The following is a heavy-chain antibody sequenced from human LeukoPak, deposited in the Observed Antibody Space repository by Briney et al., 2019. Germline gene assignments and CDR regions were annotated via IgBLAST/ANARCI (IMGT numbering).Heavy chain of an antibody. Sequence: KTSETLSLTCAVYGGSFSGYYWSWIRQPPGKGLEWIGEINHSGSTNYSPSLKSRVTISVDTSKNQFSLKLSSVTAADTAVYYCARGDGPTGPDYWGQGTLVTVSS. D-gene: IGHD1-14*01. CDR3: ARGDGPTGPDY. V-gene: IGHV4-34*01. J-gene: IGHJ4*02. CDR2: INHSGST. CDR1: GGSFSGYY.